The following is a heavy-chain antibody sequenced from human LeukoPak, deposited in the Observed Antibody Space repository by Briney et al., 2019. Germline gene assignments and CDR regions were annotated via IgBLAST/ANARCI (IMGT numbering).Heavy chain of an antibody. CDR1: GGSISGYY. CDR3: ARAGPDYDILTGYYMGYYYYGMDV. D-gene: IGHD3-9*01. CDR2: IYTSGTT. J-gene: IGHJ6*02. Sequence: PSETLSLTCTVSGGSISGYYWSWIRQPAGKGLEWIGRIYTSGTTHDNPSLKSRVTMSVDTSKNQVSLKVSSVTAADTAVYHCARAGPDYDILTGYYMGYYYYGMDVWGQGTTVTVSS. V-gene: IGHV4-4*07.